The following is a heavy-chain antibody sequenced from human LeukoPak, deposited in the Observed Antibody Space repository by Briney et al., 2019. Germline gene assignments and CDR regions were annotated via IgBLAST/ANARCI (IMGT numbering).Heavy chain of an antibody. Sequence: PGGSLRLSCAASGFIFSDYWMHWVRQAPGKGLVWVSRIKTDGSTTSYADSVRGRFTISRDNAGNTLYLQMNSLRAEDTAVYYCARDRDIVVVPAAMGRRYYYYGMDVWGQGTTVTVSS. J-gene: IGHJ6*02. CDR3: ARDRDIVVVPAAMGRRYYYYGMDV. D-gene: IGHD2-2*01. V-gene: IGHV3-74*01. CDR1: GFIFSDYW. CDR2: IKTDGSTT.